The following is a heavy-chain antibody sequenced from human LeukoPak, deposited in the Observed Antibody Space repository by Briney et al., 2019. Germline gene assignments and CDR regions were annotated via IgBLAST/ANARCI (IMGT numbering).Heavy chain of an antibody. D-gene: IGHD5-12*01. J-gene: IGHJ4*02. Sequence: SQTLSLTCTVSGGSISSGGYYWSWIRQHPGKGLEWIGYIYYSGSTYYNPSLKSRVTISVDTSKNQFPLKLSSVTAADTAVYYCARDESGFDRGLYFEYWGQGALVTVSS. CDR2: IYYSGST. V-gene: IGHV4-31*03. CDR3: ARDESGFDRGLYFEY. CDR1: GGSISSGGYY.